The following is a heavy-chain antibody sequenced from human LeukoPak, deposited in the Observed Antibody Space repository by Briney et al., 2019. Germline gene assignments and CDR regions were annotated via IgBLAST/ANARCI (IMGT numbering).Heavy chain of an antibody. D-gene: IGHD7-27*01. V-gene: IGHV3-23*01. CDR2: ITTGDGNT. Sequence: GGSLRLSCTASGFTFSGYTMTWVRQAPGKGLKWVSTITTGDGNTYYADSVKGRFTVSRDDSKNTLYLQMNSLRAEDTAVYYCAKDGGLWVSAHWGDSWGRGTLVTVSS. J-gene: IGHJ4*02. CDR3: AKDGGLWVSAHWGDS. CDR1: GFTFSGYT.